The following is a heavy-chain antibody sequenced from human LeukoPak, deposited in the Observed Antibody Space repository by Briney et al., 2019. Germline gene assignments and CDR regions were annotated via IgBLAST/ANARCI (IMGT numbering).Heavy chain of an antibody. CDR3: AKDMIGYCSSTSCYSPFDY. CDR1: GFTFDDYA. CDR2: ISWNSGNI. V-gene: IGHV3-9*01. Sequence: GRSLRLSCAASGFTFDDYAMHWVRQAPGKGLEWVSGISWNSGNIGYADSVEGRFTISRDNAKNSLYLQMNSLRAEDTALYYCAKDMIGYCSSTSCYSPFDYWGQGTLVTVSS. J-gene: IGHJ4*02. D-gene: IGHD2-2*03.